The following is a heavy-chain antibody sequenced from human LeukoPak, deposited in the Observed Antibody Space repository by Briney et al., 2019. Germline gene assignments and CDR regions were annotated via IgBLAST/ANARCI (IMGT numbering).Heavy chain of an antibody. CDR3: VHNEGYSYGPDYYFDY. Sequence: PGGSLRLSCAVSGIIFSSYAMSWVRQAPGKGLEWVSSVSGSGSSTFYADSVKGRFTISRDNSKNTLYLQMNSLRADDTAVYYCVHNEGYSYGPDYYFDYWGQGTLVTVSS. V-gene: IGHV3-23*01. CDR1: GIIFSSYA. CDR2: VSGSGSST. J-gene: IGHJ4*02. D-gene: IGHD5-18*01.